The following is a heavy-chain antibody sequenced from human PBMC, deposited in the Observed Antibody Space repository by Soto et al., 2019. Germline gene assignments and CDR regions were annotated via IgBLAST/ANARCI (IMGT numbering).Heavy chain of an antibody. Sequence: QVQLVQSGAEVKKPGSSVKVSCKASGGTFSSYAISWVRQAPGQGLEWMGGIIPIFGTANYAQKFQGRVTITADESTSTAYMELSSLRSXXXXXXXXARDGPELVGAPGYWGQGTLVTVSS. CDR3: ARDGPELVGAPGY. J-gene: IGHJ4*02. CDR2: IIPIFGTA. V-gene: IGHV1-69*01. D-gene: IGHD1-26*01. CDR1: GGTFSSYA.